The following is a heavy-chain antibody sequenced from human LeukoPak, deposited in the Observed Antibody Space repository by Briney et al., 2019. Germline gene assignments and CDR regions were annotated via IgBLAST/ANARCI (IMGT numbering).Heavy chain of an antibody. CDR3: AREPYDSSGYYDY. J-gene: IGHJ4*02. D-gene: IGHD3-22*01. V-gene: IGHV4-59*12. CDR1: GGSISSYY. Sequence: SETLSLTCTVSGGSISSYYWSWIRQPPGKGLEWVGYIYYSGSTNYTPSLKSRVTISVDTSKNQFSLKLSSATAADTAVYYCAREPYDSSGYYDYWGQGTLVTVSS. CDR2: IYYSGST.